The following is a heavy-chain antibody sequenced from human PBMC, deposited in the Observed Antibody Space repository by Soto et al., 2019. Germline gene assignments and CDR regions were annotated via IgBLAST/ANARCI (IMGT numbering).Heavy chain of an antibody. J-gene: IGHJ4*02. Sequence: QVQLVQSGAEVKKPGASVKVSCKASGYTFTTYYIHWVRQAPGQGLEWMGIINPSGGNITYAQKFKCRVTMTRDTATSTVCMELSSLRSEDTAVYYCGRDGGYHRFDYWGQGALVTVSS. CDR1: GYTFTTYY. CDR3: GRDGGYHRFDY. D-gene: IGHD2-2*01. CDR2: INPSGGNI. V-gene: IGHV1-46*03.